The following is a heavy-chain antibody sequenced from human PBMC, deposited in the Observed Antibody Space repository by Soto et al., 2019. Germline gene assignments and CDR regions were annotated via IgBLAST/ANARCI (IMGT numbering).Heavy chain of an antibody. J-gene: IGHJ6*03. D-gene: IGHD6-6*01. Sequence: QVQLVESGGGVVQPGRSLRLSCAASGFTFSSYGMHWVRQAPGKGLEWVAVIWYDGSNKYYADSVKGRFTISRDNSKNTLYLQMNSLRAEDTAVYYCARDNFTVSSSSSFYYYYYYMDVWGKGTTVTVSS. V-gene: IGHV3-33*01. CDR3: ARDNFTVSSSSSFYYYYYYMDV. CDR1: GFTFSSYG. CDR2: IWYDGSNK.